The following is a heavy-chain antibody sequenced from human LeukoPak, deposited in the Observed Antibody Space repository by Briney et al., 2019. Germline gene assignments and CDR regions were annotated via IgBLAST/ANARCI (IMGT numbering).Heavy chain of an antibody. J-gene: IGHJ4*02. D-gene: IGHD3-22*01. V-gene: IGHV6-1*01. CDR1: GDSVSSNSGA. CDR3: AKERDSSAYYYGNLNN. Sequence: SQTLSLTCAISGDSVSSNSGAWNWIRQSPSRGLEWLGRTYYRSKWYNDYAASVKSRVTINPDTTKNQFSLQLISVTPEDTAVYYCAKERDSSAYYYGNLNNWGQGTLVTVSS. CDR2: TYYRSKWYN.